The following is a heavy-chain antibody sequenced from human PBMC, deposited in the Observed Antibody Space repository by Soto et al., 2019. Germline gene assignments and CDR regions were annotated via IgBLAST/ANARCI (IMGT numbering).Heavy chain of an antibody. V-gene: IGHV3-11*01. J-gene: IGHJ4*02. CDR2: ISSSGSTI. CDR1: GFTFSDYY. Sequence: GGSLRLSCAASGFTFSDYYMSWIRQAPGKGLEWVSYISSSGSTIYYADSVKGRFTISRDNAKNSLYLQMNSLRAEDTAVYYCARDRNSGWYRMFPLQGYFDYWGQGTLVTVSS. CDR3: ARDRNSGWYRMFPLQGYFDY. D-gene: IGHD6-19*01.